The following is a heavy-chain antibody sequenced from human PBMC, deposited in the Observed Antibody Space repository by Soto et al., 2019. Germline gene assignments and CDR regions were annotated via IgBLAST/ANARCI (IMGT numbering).Heavy chain of an antibody. CDR3: ARGNYYDYIWGSYRHYYYYYMDV. D-gene: IGHD3-16*02. V-gene: IGHV1-8*01. Sequence: ASVKVSCKASGYTFTSYDSNWVRQATGQGNEWMGLMNPNSGNTGYAQKFQGRVTMTRNTSISTAYIELSSLRSEDTAVYYCARGNYYDYIWGSYRHYYYYYMDVWGKGTTVTSP. J-gene: IGHJ6*03. CDR2: MNPNSGNT. CDR1: GYTFTSYD.